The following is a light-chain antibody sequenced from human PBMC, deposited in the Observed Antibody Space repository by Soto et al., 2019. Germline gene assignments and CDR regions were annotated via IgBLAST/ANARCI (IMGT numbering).Light chain of an antibody. CDR2: QDS. CDR1: KLGDKY. V-gene: IGLV3-1*01. CDR3: QAWDSSTDNYV. J-gene: IGLJ1*01. Sequence: SYELTQPPSVSVSPGQTASITCSGDKLGDKYACWYQQKPGQSPVLVIYQDSKRPSGIPERFSGSNSGNTATLTISGTQAMDEADYYCQAWDSSTDNYVFVTGTKLTVL.